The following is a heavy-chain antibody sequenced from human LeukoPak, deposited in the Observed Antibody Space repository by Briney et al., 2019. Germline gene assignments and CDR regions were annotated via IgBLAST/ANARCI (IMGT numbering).Heavy chain of an antibody. J-gene: IGHJ5*02. CDR3: ARETTVTTSWFDP. Sequence: SETLSLTCTVSGGSISSYYWSWIRKPPGKGLEWIGYIYYSGSTNYSPSLKSRVTISVDTSKNQFSLKLSSVTAADTAVYYCARETTVTTSWFDPWGQGTLVTISS. CDR2: IYYSGST. CDR1: GGSISSYY. D-gene: IGHD4-17*01. V-gene: IGHV4-59*01.